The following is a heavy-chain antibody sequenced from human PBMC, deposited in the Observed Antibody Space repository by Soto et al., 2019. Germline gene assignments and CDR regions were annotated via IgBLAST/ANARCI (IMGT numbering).Heavy chain of an antibody. CDR1: GFAFSRYG. D-gene: IGHD3-3*01. CDR2: ISGSGYSI. V-gene: IGHV3-23*01. CDR3: SKFGPGADY. J-gene: IGHJ4*02. Sequence: EVQLLESGGASVQPGGSVRLSCVVSGFAFSRYGMSWVRQAPGKGLEWVAHISGSGYSINYAESVKGRVTISRDNSKGTLYLQMNSLTVEDTALYYCSKFGPGADYWGQGTLVTVSS.